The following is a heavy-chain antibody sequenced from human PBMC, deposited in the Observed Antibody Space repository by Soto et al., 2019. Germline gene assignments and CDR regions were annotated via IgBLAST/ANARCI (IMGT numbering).Heavy chain of an antibody. V-gene: IGHV3-23*01. CDR3: ARDPQSRIRGRALFDY. J-gene: IGHJ4*02. CDR2: ISGSGGST. Sequence: PGGSLRLSCAASGFTFSSYAMSWVRQAPGKGLEWVSAISGSGGSTYYADSVKGRFTISRDNFKNTLYLQMNSLTAEDTAIYYCARDPQSRIRGRALFDYWGQGTLVTVSS. D-gene: IGHD3-3*02. CDR1: GFTFSSYA.